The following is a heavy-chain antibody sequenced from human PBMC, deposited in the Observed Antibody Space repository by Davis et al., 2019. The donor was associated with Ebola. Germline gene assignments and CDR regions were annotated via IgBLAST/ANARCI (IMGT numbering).Heavy chain of an antibody. Sequence: PGGSLRLSCNVSGGSIRNYQWNWIRQTPGKGLEWIGSMSSSGNSNFNPSLKSRATISLDRSKNQFSLNLNSVTAADTAVYYCASGVFQFDPWGQGTLVTVSS. V-gene: IGHV4-59*08. J-gene: IGHJ5*02. D-gene: IGHD6-13*01. CDR3: ASGVFQFDP. CDR1: GGSIRNYQ. CDR2: MSSSGNS.